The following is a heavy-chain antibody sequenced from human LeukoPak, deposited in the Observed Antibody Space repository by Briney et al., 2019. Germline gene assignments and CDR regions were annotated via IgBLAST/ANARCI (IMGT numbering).Heavy chain of an antibody. CDR2: ISAYNGNT. CDR1: DYTFRDYG. CDR3: GRWSGGSAWKYHYGMDV. D-gene: IGHD6-19*01. V-gene: IGHV1-18*01. J-gene: IGHJ6*02. Sequence: ASVKVSCKASDYTFRDYGIRRVRRAPGQGLEWMGWISAYNGNTNSAQQFQGRVTMTTDTSTTTAYMDLRSLRSDDTAVYYCGRWSGGSAWKYHYGMDVWGQGTTVTVSS.